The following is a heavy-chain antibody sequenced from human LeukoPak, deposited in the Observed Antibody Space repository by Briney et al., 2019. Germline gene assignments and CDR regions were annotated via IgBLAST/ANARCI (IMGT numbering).Heavy chain of an antibody. CDR2: IYTSGST. J-gene: IGHJ6*03. D-gene: IGHD6-13*01. Sequence: SETLSLTCTVAGGSISSHYWSWIRQPAGKGLEWIGRIYTSGSTNYNPSLKSRVTMSVDTSKHQFSLKLSSVTAADTAVYYCARDPSIAAAGTRPYYYYYMDVWGKGTTVTVSS. V-gene: IGHV4-4*07. CDR1: GGSISSHY. CDR3: ARDPSIAAAGTRPYYYYYMDV.